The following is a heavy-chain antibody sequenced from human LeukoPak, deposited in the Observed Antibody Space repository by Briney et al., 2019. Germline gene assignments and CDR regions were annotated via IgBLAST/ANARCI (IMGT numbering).Heavy chain of an antibody. CDR2: IYNTGST. J-gene: IGHJ4*02. V-gene: IGHV4-59*01. CDR3: ARNGYTKSWTHLVY. D-gene: IGHD3/OR15-3a*01. Sequence: PSETQSLTCTVSGGSIGTYYWSWIRQPPGKGLEWIGYIYNTGSTNYNPSLKSRVTISVDTSKNQFSLKLSSVTAADTAVYYCARNGYTKSWTHLVYWGQGILVSVSS. CDR1: GGSIGTYY.